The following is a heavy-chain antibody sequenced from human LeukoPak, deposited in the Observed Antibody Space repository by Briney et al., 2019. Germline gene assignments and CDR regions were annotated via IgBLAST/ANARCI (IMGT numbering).Heavy chain of an antibody. CDR3: ARDQFNYYGSGSYYKRTPDAFDI. J-gene: IGHJ3*02. Sequence: GGSLRLSCAASGFTFSSYSMNWVRQAPGKGLERVSSISSSSSYIYYADSVKGRFTISRDNAKNSLYLQMNSLRAEDTAVYYCARDQFNYYGSGSYYKRTPDAFDIWGQGTMVTVSS. V-gene: IGHV3-21*01. CDR1: GFTFSSYS. D-gene: IGHD3-10*01. CDR2: ISSSSSYI.